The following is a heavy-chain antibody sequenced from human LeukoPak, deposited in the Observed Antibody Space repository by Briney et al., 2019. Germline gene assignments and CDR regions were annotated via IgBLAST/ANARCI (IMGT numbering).Heavy chain of an antibody. J-gene: IGHJ3*02. V-gene: IGHV3-21*01. CDR2: ISSSSSYI. CDR3: ARESYGSGSFDAFVI. CDR1: GFTFSRYS. Sequence: GGSLRLSCAASGFTFSRYSMNWVRQAPGKGLEWVSSISSSSSYIYYADSVKGRFTISRDNAKNSLYLQMNSLRAEDTAVYYCARESYGSGSFDAFVIWGQGTMVTVSS. D-gene: IGHD3-10*01.